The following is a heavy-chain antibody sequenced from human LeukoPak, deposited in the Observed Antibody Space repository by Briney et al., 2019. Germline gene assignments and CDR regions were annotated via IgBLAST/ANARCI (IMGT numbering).Heavy chain of an antibody. Sequence: PGRSLRLSCAASGFTFSSYGMHWVRQAPGKGLEWVAVIWYDGSNKYYADSVKGRFTISRDNSKNTLYLQMNSLRAEDTAVYYCAKEKAFTMPIHWGQGTLVTVSS. V-gene: IGHV3-33*06. J-gene: IGHJ4*02. CDR3: AKEKAFTMPIH. CDR2: IWYDGSNK. CDR1: GFTFSSYG. D-gene: IGHD3-10*01.